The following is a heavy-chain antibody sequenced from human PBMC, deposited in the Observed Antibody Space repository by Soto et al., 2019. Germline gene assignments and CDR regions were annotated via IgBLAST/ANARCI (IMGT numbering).Heavy chain of an antibody. J-gene: IGHJ4*02. CDR3: ARAVTVAADFDY. D-gene: IGHD6-19*01. CDR1: GYTFTGYA. Sequence: QVQLVQSGAEKKKPGASVKVSCKASGYTFTGYAMHSVRQAPGQRLEWMGWINAGNGNTKYSQKFQGRVTITRDTSASTAYMELSSLRSEDTAVYYSARAVTVAADFDYWGQGTLVTVSS. V-gene: IGHV1-3*05. CDR2: INAGNGNT.